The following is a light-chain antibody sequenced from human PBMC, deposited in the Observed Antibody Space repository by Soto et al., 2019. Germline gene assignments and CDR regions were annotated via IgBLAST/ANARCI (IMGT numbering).Light chain of an antibody. CDR2: DAS. CDR3: QVRDVWPS. V-gene: IGKV3-11*01. J-gene: IGKJ1*01. Sequence: IVLTQSPVTLAVSPGESAVLSCRASQSVSTSLAWYQHKPGQAPRLFIYDASKRAPGIPARFTGSGSGTDFTLTISSLEREDIAIYYCQVRDVWPSFGQGTKVEIK. CDR1: QSVSTS.